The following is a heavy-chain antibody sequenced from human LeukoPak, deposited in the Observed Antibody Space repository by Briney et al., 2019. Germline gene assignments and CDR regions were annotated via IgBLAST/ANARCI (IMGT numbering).Heavy chain of an antibody. CDR2: ISYDGSNK. CDR1: GFTFSSYA. J-gene: IGHJ4*02. D-gene: IGHD2-2*01. V-gene: IGHV3-30*04. CDR3: ARVWGCSSTSCYGGTFDY. Sequence: GRSLRLSCAASGFTFSSYAMHWVRQAPGKGLEWVAVISYDGSNKYYADSVKGRFTISRDNSKNTLYLQMNSLRAEDTAVYYCARVWGCSSTSCYGGTFDYWGQGTLVTVSS.